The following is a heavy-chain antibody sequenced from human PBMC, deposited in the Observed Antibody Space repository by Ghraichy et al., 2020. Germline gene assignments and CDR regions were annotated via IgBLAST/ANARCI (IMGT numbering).Heavy chain of an antibody. CDR1: GFTFSSYA. Sequence: GGSLRLSCAASGFTFSSYAMHWVRQAPGKGLEWVAVISYDGSNKYYADSVKGRFTISRDNSKNTLYLQMNSLRAEDTAVYYCARDGDVLRFWTPRADPPRQKSYGMDVWGQGTTVTVSS. CDR3: ARDGDVLRFWTPRADPPRQKSYGMDV. V-gene: IGHV3-30-3*01. J-gene: IGHJ6*02. CDR2: ISYDGSNK. D-gene: IGHD3-3*01.